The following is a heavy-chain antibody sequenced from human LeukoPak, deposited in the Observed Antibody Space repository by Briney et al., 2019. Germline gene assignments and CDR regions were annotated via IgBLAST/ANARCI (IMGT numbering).Heavy chain of an antibody. J-gene: IGHJ4*02. V-gene: IGHV1-69*05. Sequence: GASVKVSCKASGGTFSSYAISWVRQAPGQGLEWMGGIIPIFGTANYAQKFQGRVTITTDESTSTAYMELSSLRSEDTAVYYCARTSYYYGSGSYSAPDYWGQGTLVTVSS. D-gene: IGHD3-10*01. CDR1: GGTFSSYA. CDR2: IIPIFGTA. CDR3: ARTSYYYGSGSYSAPDY.